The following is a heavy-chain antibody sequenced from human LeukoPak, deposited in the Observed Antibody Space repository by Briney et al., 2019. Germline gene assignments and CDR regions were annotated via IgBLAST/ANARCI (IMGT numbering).Heavy chain of an antibody. D-gene: IGHD4-17*01. CDR3: ARHEAYGDEAPFLDY. CDR2: MYPGASDT. Sequence: GESLKISCKGSGYNFTSSWIGWVRQMPGKGLEWMGIMYPGASDTRYSPSFQGQVTISADKSISTAYLQWSSLKASDTAMYYCARHEAYGDEAPFLDYWGQGTLVTVSS. J-gene: IGHJ4*02. V-gene: IGHV5-51*01. CDR1: GYNFTSSW.